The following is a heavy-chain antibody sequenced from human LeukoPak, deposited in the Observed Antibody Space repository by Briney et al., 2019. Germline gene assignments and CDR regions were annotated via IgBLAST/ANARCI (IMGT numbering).Heavy chain of an antibody. V-gene: IGHV4-59*08. CDR1: GGSISSYY. CDR3: ARTVALSPVGYFDY. CDR2: IYYSGST. J-gene: IGHJ4*02. D-gene: IGHD6-19*01. Sequence: SETLSLTCTVSGGSISSYYWSWIRQPPGKGLEWIGYIYYSGSTNYNPSLKSRVTISVGTSKNQFSLKLSSVTAADTAVYHCARTVALSPVGYFDYWGQGTLVTVSS.